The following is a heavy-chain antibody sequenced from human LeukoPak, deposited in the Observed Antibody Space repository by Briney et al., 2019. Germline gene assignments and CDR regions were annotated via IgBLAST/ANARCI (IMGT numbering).Heavy chain of an antibody. CDR3: AREGYYYDSSGPIDY. CDR2: INHSGST. D-gene: IGHD3-22*01. CDR1: GGSFSGYY. Sequence: SETLSLTCAVYGGSFSGYYWSWIRQPPGKGLEWIGEINHSGSTNYNPSLKSRVTISVDTSKNQFSLKLSSVTAADTALYFCAREGYYYDSSGPIDYWGQGTRVTVSS. J-gene: IGHJ4*02. V-gene: IGHV4-34*01.